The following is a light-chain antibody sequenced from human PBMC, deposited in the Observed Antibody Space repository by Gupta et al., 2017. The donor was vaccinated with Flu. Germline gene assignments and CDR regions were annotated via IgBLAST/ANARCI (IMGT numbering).Light chain of an antibody. CDR1: SSDVGGYNY. CDR3: NSYTSSTAWV. CDR2: EVS. J-gene: IGLJ3*02. V-gene: IGLV2-14*01. Sequence: QSAPTQPASVSGSPGQSITVSCTGTSSDVGGYNYVSWYQHHPGKAPQLMIYEVSNRPSGVSNRFSGSKSGNTASLTISGLQAEDEADYYCNSYTSSTAWVFGGGTKLTVL.